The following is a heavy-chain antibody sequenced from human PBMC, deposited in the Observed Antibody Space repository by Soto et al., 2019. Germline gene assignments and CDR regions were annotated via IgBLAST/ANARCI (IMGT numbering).Heavy chain of an antibody. CDR1: GYTFTSYD. V-gene: IGHV1-8*01. D-gene: IGHD3-22*01. CDR3: ERGGYYYDSSGYSMEYYFDY. Sequence: QVQLVQSGAEVKKPGASVKVSCKASGYTFTSYDINWVRQATGQGLEWMGWMNPNSGNTGYAQKFQGRVTMTRNTSISKAYMELSSLRAEDTAVYYCERGGYYYDSSGYSMEYYFDYWGQGTLVPGSS. J-gene: IGHJ4*02. CDR2: MNPNSGNT.